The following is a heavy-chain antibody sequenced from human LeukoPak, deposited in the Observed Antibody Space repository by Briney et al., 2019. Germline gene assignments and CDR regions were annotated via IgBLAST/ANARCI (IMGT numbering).Heavy chain of an antibody. J-gene: IGHJ4*02. CDR2: IYYSGST. V-gene: IGHV4-34*01. CDR1: GGSFSGYY. CDR3: VRDPSGYSSRFDY. D-gene: IGHD3-22*01. Sequence: SETLSLTCAVYGGSFSGYYWSWIRQPPGKGLEWIGSIYYSGSTYYNPSLRSRVTVSLDTSKNQFSLKLSSVTAADTAVYYCVRDPSGYSSRFDYWGQGTLVTVSS.